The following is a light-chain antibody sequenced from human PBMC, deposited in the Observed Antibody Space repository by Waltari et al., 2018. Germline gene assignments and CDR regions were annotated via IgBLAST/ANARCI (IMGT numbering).Light chain of an antibody. CDR3: QHRGHWPPDAT. J-gene: IGKJ3*01. V-gene: IGKV3-11*01. CDR1: QSVGSY. CDR2: AAS. Sequence: EIVLTQSPATLSLSPGERATLSCRASQSVGSYSAWYQQKPGQAPRLLIYAASNRATGIPARFSGSGSGTDFTLTINSLEPEDFAVYYCQHRGHWPPDATFGPGTKVDIK.